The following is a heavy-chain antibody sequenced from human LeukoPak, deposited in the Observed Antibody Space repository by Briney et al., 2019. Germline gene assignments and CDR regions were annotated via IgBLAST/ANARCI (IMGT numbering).Heavy chain of an antibody. CDR3: AKDRYYDRRVDYFDY. CDR2: ISGSGGST. Sequence: PGGSLRLSCAASGFTFSSYSMNWVRQAPGKGLEWVSAISGSGGSTYYADSVKGRFTISRDNSKNTLYLQMNSLRAEDTAVYYCAKDRYYDRRVDYFDYWGQGTLVTVSS. D-gene: IGHD3-22*01. V-gene: IGHV3-23*01. J-gene: IGHJ4*02. CDR1: GFTFSSYS.